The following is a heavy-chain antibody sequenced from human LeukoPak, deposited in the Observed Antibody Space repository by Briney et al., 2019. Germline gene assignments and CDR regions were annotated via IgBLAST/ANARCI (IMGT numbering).Heavy chain of an antibody. CDR2: ISFDGINK. Sequence: PGGSLRLSCAASGFTFSSYAMHWVRQAPGKGLEWVAVISFDGINKYYADSVKGRFTISRDNSKNALYLQMNSLRAEDTAVYYCAGSLAVAGFFDYWGQGTLVTVSS. CDR3: AGSLAVAGFFDY. J-gene: IGHJ4*02. D-gene: IGHD6-19*01. CDR1: GFTFSSYA. V-gene: IGHV3-30*04.